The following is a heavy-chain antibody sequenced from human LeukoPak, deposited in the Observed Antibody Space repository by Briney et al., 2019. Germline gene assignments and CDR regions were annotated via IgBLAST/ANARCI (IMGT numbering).Heavy chain of an antibody. CDR3: ARDQGLYYYDSSAFDY. Sequence: GGSLRLSCAASGFTFSSYWMHWVRQAPGKGLVWVPRINSDGSSTSYADSVKGRFTISRDNAKNTLYLQMNSLRAEDTAAYYCARDQGLYYYDSSAFDYWGQGTLVTVSS. CDR1: GFTFSSYW. CDR2: INSDGSST. V-gene: IGHV3-74*01. D-gene: IGHD3-22*01. J-gene: IGHJ4*02.